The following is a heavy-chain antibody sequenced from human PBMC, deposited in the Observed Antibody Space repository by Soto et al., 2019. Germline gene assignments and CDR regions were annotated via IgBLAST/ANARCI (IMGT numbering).Heavy chain of an antibody. J-gene: IGHJ5*02. D-gene: IGHD2-2*01. V-gene: IGHV1-69*12. CDR1: GGTFSSYA. CDR3: ARDPDCISTSCYGNWFDP. CDR2: IIPIFGTA. Sequence: QVQLVQSGAEVKKPGSSVKVSCKASGGTFSSYAISWVRQAPGQGLEWMGGIIPIFGTANYAQKLQGRVTITADETTSTAYMELRSLRSEDTDVYYCARDPDCISTSCYGNWFDPWGQGTLVTVSS.